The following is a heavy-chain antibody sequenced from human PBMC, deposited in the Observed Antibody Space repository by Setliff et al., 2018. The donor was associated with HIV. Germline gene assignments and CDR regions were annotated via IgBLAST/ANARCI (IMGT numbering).Heavy chain of an antibody. J-gene: IGHJ4*02. CDR2: IWYDGSNK. CDR3: AKPYDGVVTLAY. Sequence: GESLKISCAASGFTFSSYGMHWVRQAPGKGLEWVAVIWYDGSNKYYADSVKGRFTISRDNSKNTLYLQMNSLRAEDTAVYYCAKPYDGVVTLAYWGQGTLVTVSS. V-gene: IGHV3-30*02. CDR1: GFTFSSYG. D-gene: IGHD3-3*01.